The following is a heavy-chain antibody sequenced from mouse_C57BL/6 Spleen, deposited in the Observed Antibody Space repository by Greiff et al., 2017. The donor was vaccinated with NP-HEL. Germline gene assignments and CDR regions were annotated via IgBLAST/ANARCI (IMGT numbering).Heavy chain of an antibody. J-gene: IGHJ1*03. Sequence: EVKLMESGGDLVKPGGSLKLSCAASGFTFSSYGMSWVRQTPDKRLVWVATISSGGSYTYYPDSVKGRFTISRDNAKNTLYLQMSSLKSEDTAMYYCARVITTRYFDVWGTGTTVTVSS. CDR2: ISSGGSYT. CDR3: ARVITTRYFDV. CDR1: GFTFSSYG. V-gene: IGHV5-6*01. D-gene: IGHD1-1*01.